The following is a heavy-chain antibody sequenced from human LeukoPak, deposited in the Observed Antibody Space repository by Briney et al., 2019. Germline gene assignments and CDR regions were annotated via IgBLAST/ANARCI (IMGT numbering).Heavy chain of an antibody. CDR1: GFTFSSYA. CDR2: ISGSGGST. J-gene: IGHJ4*02. D-gene: IGHD6-19*01. V-gene: IGHV3-23*01. CDR3: AKARHQSWLVRGRGFDY. Sequence: GGSLRLSCAASGFTFSSYAMSWVRQAPGKGLEWVSAISGSGGSTYYADSVKGRFTISRDNSKNTLYLQMNSLRAEDTAVYYCAKARHQSWLVRGRGFDYWGQGTLVTVSS.